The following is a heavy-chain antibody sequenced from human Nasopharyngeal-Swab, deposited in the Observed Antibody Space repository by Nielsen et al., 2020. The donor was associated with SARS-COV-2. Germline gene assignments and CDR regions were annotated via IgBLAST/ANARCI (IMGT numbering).Heavy chain of an antibody. CDR1: GFTFSSYA. Sequence: GESLKISCAASGFTFSSYAMHWVRQAPGKGLEWVAVISYDGSNKYYADSVKGRFTISRDNSKNTLYLQMNSLRAEDTAVYYCAREDYDYVWGSYRRDYWGQGTLVTVSS. CDR2: ISYDGSNK. V-gene: IGHV3-30-3*01. J-gene: IGHJ4*02. D-gene: IGHD3-16*02. CDR3: AREDYDYVWGSYRRDY.